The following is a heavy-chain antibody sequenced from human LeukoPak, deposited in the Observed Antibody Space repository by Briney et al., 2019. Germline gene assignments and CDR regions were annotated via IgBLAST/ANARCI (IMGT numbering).Heavy chain of an antibody. D-gene: IGHD5-24*01. V-gene: IGHV4-39*07. Sequence: SQTLSLTCTVSGGSISSGGYYWGWIRQPPGKGLEWIGSIYYSGSTYYNPSLKSRVTISVDTSKNQFSLELSSVTAADTAVYYCARVPLRDGYIRADYWGQGTLVTVSS. J-gene: IGHJ4*02. CDR1: GGSISSGGYY. CDR2: IYYSGST. CDR3: ARVPLRDGYIRADY.